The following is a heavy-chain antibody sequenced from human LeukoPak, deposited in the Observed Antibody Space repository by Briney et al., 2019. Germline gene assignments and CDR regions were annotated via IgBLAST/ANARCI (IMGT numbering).Heavy chain of an antibody. CDR1: GFTFSDYY. J-gene: IGHJ4*02. D-gene: IGHD6-19*01. CDR3: ARSGSPVAGDFDY. V-gene: IGHV3-11*04. CDR2: ISSSSSTI. Sequence: PGGSLRLSCAASGFTFSDYYMSWIRQAPGKGLEWVSYISSSSSTIYYADSVKGRFTISGDNAKNSLYLQMNSLRAEDTAVYYCARSGSPVAGDFDYWGQGTLVTVSS.